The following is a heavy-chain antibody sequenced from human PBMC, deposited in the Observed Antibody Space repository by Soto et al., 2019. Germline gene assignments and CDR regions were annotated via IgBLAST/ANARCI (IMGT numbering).Heavy chain of an antibody. CDR2: IDPSDSYT. Sequence: GKGLEWMGRIDPSDSYTNYSPSFQGHVTISADKSISTAYLQWSRLKASDTAMYYCARLSHYNYDMDVWGQGTTVTVSS. CDR3: ARLSHYNYDMDV. V-gene: IGHV5-10-1*01. J-gene: IGHJ6*02.